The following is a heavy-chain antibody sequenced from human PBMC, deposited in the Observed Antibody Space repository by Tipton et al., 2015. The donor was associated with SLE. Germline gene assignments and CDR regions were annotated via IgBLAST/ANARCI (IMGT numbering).Heavy chain of an antibody. D-gene: IGHD2-15*01. CDR2: INWNSAGI. V-gene: IGHV3-9*01. Sequence: RSLRLSCEGSGFKFDDYAMHWVRHAPGKGLEWVSSINWNSAGIVYADSIKGRFTISRDNAKNSLYLQMNSLRPEDTALYYCVKERYSSAAPLYYYGMDVWGQGTTVTVSS. CDR3: VKERYSSAAPLYYYGMDV. J-gene: IGHJ6*02. CDR1: GFKFDDYA.